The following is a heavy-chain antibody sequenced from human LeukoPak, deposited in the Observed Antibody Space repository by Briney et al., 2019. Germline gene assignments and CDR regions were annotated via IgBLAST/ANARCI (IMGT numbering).Heavy chain of an antibody. Sequence: ASVKVSCKASGYTFTSYYIHWVRQAPGQGLEWTGIINPSGGSTSYAQKFQGRVTMTRDTSTSTVYMELSSLRSEDTAVYYCARGPPLYYYDSSGYSAPHDYWGQGTLVTVSS. J-gene: IGHJ4*02. V-gene: IGHV1-46*01. CDR1: GYTFTSYY. CDR2: INPSGGST. D-gene: IGHD3-22*01. CDR3: ARGPPLYYYDSSGYSAPHDY.